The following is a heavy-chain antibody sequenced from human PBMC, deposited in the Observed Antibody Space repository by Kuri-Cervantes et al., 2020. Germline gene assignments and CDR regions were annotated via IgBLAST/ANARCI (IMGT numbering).Heavy chain of an antibody. V-gene: IGHV3-30-3*01. D-gene: IGHD1-1*01. J-gene: IGHJ4*02. CDR3: ARAGQVDDDLTRFDY. CDR1: GFTFSSYA. Sequence: GESLKISCAASGFTFSSYAMNWVRQAPGKGLEWVAVISYNGSNKYYADSVKGRFTISRDNAKNSLYLRMNSLRAEDTAVYYCARAGQVDDDLTRFDYWGQGTLVTVSS. CDR2: ISYNGSNK.